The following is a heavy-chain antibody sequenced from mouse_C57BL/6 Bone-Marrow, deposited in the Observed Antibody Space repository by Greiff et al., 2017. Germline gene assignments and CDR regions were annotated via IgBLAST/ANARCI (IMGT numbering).Heavy chain of an antibody. CDR1: GYEFSSYW. Sequence: QVHVKQSGAELVKPGASVKISCKASGYEFSSYWMHWVKQRPGQGLEWIGQIYPGDGDTNYNGKFKGKATLTADKSSSTAYMQLSSLTAEDSAVYFGGRRDYYGSSPCAYWGQGTLVTVSA. D-gene: IGHD1-1*01. CDR3: GRRDYYGSSPCAY. J-gene: IGHJ3*01. V-gene: IGHV1-80*01. CDR2: IYPGDGDT.